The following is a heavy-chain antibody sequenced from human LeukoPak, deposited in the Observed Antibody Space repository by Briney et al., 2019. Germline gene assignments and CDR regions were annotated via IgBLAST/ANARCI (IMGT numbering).Heavy chain of an antibody. Sequence: SETLSLTCTVSGGSISSYYWSWTRQPPGKGLEWIGYIYYSWSTNYNPSLKSRVTISVDTSKNQFSLKLSSVTAADTAVYYCARHYSSSSHPDYWGQGTLVTVSS. CDR2: IYYSWST. D-gene: IGHD6-6*01. J-gene: IGHJ4*02. CDR3: ARHYSSSSHPDY. V-gene: IGHV4-59*08. CDR1: GGSISSYY.